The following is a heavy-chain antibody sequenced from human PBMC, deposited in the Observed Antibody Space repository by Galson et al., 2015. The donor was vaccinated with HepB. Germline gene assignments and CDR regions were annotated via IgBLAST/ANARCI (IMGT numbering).Heavy chain of an antibody. CDR3: TTDGNKWDYSLDY. Sequence: SLRLSCAASGFTFNKAWMNWVRQAPGKGLEWVGRIKNETETMDYAAPIKGRFSIWRDDSRSTVYLQVNSLRIDDTAVYYCTTDGNKWDYSLDYWGRGTLVTVAS. J-gene: IGHJ4*02. CDR2: IKNETETM. CDR1: GFTFNKAW. D-gene: IGHD1-26*01. V-gene: IGHV3-15*07.